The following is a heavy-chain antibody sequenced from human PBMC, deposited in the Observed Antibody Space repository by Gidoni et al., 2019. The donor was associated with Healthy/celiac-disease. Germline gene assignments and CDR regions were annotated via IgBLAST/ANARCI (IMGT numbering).Heavy chain of an antibody. Sequence: QVQLQQWGAGLLKPSETLSLTCAVYGGSFSGYYWSWIRQPPGKGLEWIGEINHSGSTNYNPSLKSRVTISVDTSKNQFSLKLSSVTAADTAVYYCARGGGAAAGLPMLFDYWGQGTLVTVSS. V-gene: IGHV4-34*01. CDR1: GGSFSGYY. CDR2: INHSGST. J-gene: IGHJ4*02. D-gene: IGHD6-13*01. CDR3: ARGGGAAAGLPMLFDY.